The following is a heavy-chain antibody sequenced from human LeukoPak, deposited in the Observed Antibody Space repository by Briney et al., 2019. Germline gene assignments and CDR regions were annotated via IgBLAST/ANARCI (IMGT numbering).Heavy chain of an antibody. D-gene: IGHD5-18*01. CDR1: GGTFSSYA. Sequence: SVKVSCKASGGTFSSYAISWVRQAPGQGLEWMGGIIPIFGTANYAQKFQGRVTITADKSTSTAYMELSSLRSEDTAVYYCARGRGGYSYGRDYYYYYMDVWGKGTTVTVSS. CDR2: IIPIFGTA. V-gene: IGHV1-69*06. CDR3: ARGRGGYSYGRDYYYYYMDV. J-gene: IGHJ6*03.